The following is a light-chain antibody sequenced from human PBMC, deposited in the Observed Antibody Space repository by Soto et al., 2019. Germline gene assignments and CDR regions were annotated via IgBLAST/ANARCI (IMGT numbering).Light chain of an antibody. V-gene: IGLV2-23*02. Sequence: QSVLTQPASVSGSPGQSSTISCTGTSSDVGSYNLVSWYQQHPGKAPKVMIYEVSKRPSGVPNRFSGSKSGNTASLTISGLQAEDEADYYCCSYAGSSTYVFGTGTRSP. CDR2: EVS. J-gene: IGLJ1*01. CDR1: SSDVGSYNL. CDR3: CSYAGSSTYV.